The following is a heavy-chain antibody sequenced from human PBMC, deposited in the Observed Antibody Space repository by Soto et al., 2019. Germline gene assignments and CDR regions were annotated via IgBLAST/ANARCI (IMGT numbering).Heavy chain of an antibody. Sequence: QVQLVQSGAEVKKPGSSVKVSCKASGGTFSSYTISWVRQAPGQGLEWMGRIIPILGIANYAQKFQGRVTITADKSTSTAYMELSSLRPEDTAVYYCARADERIQQYCHHWGQGTLVTVSS. CDR3: ARADERIQQYCHH. D-gene: IGHD2-15*01. J-gene: IGHJ1*01. CDR1: GGTFSSYT. CDR2: IIPILGIA. V-gene: IGHV1-69*02.